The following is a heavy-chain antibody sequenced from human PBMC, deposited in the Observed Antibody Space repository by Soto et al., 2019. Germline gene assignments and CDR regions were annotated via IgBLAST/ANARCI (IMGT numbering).Heavy chain of an antibody. CDR3: ARERPGIAVAGTRGFDY. D-gene: IGHD6-19*01. CDR2: IIPIFGTA. J-gene: IGHJ4*02. CDR1: GGTFSSYA. Sequence: EASVKVSCKASGGTFSSYAISWVRQAPGQGLEWMGGIIPIFGTANYAQKFQGRVTITADESTSTAYMELSSLRSEDTAVYYCARERPGIAVAGTRGFDYWGQGTLVTVSS. V-gene: IGHV1-69*13.